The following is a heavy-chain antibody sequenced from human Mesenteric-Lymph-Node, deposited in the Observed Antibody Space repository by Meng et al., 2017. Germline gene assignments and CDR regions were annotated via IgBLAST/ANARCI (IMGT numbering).Heavy chain of an antibody. D-gene: IGHD6-13*01. CDR2: ISGSGGST. CDR1: GFTFSSYA. J-gene: IGHJ4*02. Sequence: GESLKISCAASGFTFSSYAMSWVRQAPGKGLEWVSAISGSGGSTYYADSVKGRFTISRDNSKNTLYLQMNSLRAEDTAVYYCAKVGEPIAAAGTYFDYWGQGTLVTVSS. V-gene: IGHV3-23*01. CDR3: AKVGEPIAAAGTYFDY.